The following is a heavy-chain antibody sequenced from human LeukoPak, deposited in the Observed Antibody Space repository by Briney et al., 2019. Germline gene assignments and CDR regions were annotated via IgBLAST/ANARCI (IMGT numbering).Heavy chain of an antibody. D-gene: IGHD1-26*01. V-gene: IGHV3-21*01. J-gene: IGHJ4*02. CDR1: GFTFSSYS. CDR3: ARDSESYHDF. Sequence: GGSLRLSCAASGFTFSSYSMNWVRQVPGKGLEWVSLISSSGSYIYYADSLKGRFTISRDNAKNSLYLQMNSLRAEDTAVYYCARDSESYHDFWGQGTLVTVSS. CDR2: ISSSGSYI.